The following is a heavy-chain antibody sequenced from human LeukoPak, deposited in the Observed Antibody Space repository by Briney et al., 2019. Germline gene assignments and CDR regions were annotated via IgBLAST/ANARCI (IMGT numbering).Heavy chain of an antibody. CDR2: IYSDGTT. V-gene: IGHV3-53*01. D-gene: IGHD5-18*01. CDR1: GFTVSTYY. J-gene: IGHJ4*02. Sequence: GGSLRLSCAASGFTVSTYYMSWVRQAPGKGLEWVSVIYSDGTTYYADSVKGRFTISRDNSKNTPYLQMNSLRAEDTAVYYCARDSGYIHDYWGQGTLATVSS. CDR3: ARDSGYIHDY.